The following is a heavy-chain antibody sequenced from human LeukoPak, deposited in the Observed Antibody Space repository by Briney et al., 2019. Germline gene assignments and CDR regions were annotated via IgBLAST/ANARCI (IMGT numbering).Heavy chain of an antibody. CDR1: GGSISSGGYY. CDR3: ARGPRGYSYGLDYFDY. V-gene: IGHV4-31*03. CDR2: IYYSGST. Sequence: SETLSLTCTVSGGSISSGGYYWSWIRQPPGKGLEWIGYIYYSGSTYYNPSLKSRVTISVDTSKNQFSLKLSSVTAADTAVYYCARGPRGYSYGLDYFDYWGQGALVAVSS. J-gene: IGHJ4*02. D-gene: IGHD5-18*01.